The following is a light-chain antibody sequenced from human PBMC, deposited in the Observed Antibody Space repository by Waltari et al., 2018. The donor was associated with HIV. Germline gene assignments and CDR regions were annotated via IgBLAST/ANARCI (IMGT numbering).Light chain of an antibody. CDR2: EVS. V-gene: IGLV2-14*01. Sequence: QSALIQLASVSGSPGQSVPIPCTGTTSDFNANKYISWYQQHPGRAPKLIIFEVSYRPSGVSDRFSGSKSGSTASLTISGLQTEDEADYYCSSYKTRNSVVFGGGTELIV. CDR1: TSDFNANKY. J-gene: IGLJ2*01. CDR3: SSYKTRNSVV.